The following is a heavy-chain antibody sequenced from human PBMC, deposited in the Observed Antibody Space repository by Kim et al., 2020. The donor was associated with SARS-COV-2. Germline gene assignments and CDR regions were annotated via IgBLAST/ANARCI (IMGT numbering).Heavy chain of an antibody. Sequence: GGSLRLSCAASGFTFSSYGMHWVRQAPGKGLEWVAVISYDGSNKYYADSVKGRFTISRDNSKNTLYLQMNSLRAEDTAVYYCANDHNEAAHGSGMDYWGQGTLVTVSS. CDR1: GFTFSSYG. J-gene: IGHJ4*02. CDR3: ANDHNEAAHGSGMDY. V-gene: IGHV3-30*18. D-gene: IGHD3-10*01. CDR2: ISYDGSNK.